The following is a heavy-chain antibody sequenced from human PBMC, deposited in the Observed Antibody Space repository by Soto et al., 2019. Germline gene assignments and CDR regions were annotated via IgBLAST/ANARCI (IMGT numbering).Heavy chain of an antibody. Sequence: VASLKISCNGSGYSFTSYLIGWGRQMPWKGLEWMGIIYPGDSDTRYSPSFQGQVTISADKSISTAYLQWSSLKASDTAMYYCARHQTVVPAATHYYYYGMDVWGQGTTVTVSS. CDR2: IYPGDSDT. CDR1: GYSFTSYL. V-gene: IGHV5-51*01. CDR3: ARHQTVVPAATHYYYYGMDV. J-gene: IGHJ6*02. D-gene: IGHD2-2*01.